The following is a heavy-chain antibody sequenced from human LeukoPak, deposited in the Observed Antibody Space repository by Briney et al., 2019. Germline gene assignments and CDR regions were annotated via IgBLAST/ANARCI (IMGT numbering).Heavy chain of an antibody. CDR3: ARSSGWRDY. Sequence: PSETLSLTCAVYGGSFSGYYWSWIRQPPGKGLEWMGEINHSGSTNYNPSLKSRVTISVATSKNQFSLKLSSVTAADTAVYYCARSSGWRDYWGQGTLVTVSS. V-gene: IGHV4-34*01. J-gene: IGHJ4*02. CDR1: GGSFSGYY. D-gene: IGHD6-19*01. CDR2: INHSGST.